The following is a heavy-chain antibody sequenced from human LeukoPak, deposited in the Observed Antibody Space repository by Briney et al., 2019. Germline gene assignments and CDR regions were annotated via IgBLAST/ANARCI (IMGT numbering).Heavy chain of an antibody. V-gene: IGHV4-34*01. J-gene: IGHJ4*02. CDR2: INHSGST. D-gene: IGHD2-15*01. CDR1: GGCFSGYY. CDR3: ARGAGGDDY. Sequence: SETLSLTCAVYGGCFSGYYWSWIRQPPGKGLEWIGEINHSGSTNYNPSLKSRVTISVDTSKNQFSLKLSSVTAADTAVYYCARGAGGDDYWGQGTLVTVSS.